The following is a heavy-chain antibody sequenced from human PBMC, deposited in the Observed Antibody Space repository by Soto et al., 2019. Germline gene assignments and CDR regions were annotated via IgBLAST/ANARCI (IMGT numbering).Heavy chain of an antibody. J-gene: IGHJ4*02. CDR3: ARERGGKFLFDF. CDR2: IYYSGST. V-gene: IGHV4-31*03. Sequence: SETLSLTCTVSGGSVSSAGYYWTWIRQHPGKGLEWIGYIYYSGSTYYNPSLQSRITISLDTSKNHFSLRLSSVTAADTAVYYCARERGGKFLFDFWGPGTLVTVSS. CDR1: GGSVSSAGYY.